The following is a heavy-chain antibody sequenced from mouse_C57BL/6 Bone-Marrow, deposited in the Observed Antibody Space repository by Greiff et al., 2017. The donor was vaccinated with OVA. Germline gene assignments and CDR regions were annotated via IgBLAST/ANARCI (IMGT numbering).Heavy chain of an antibody. CDR1: GYTFTDYN. V-gene: IGHV1-22*01. CDR2: INPNNGGT. CDR3: ARSVLRSFDY. D-gene: IGHD1-1*01. Sequence: EVQLQQSGPELVKPGASVKMSCKASGYTFTDYNMHWVKQSHGKSLEWIGYINPNNGGTSYNQQFKGKATLTVNKSSSTAYMELRSLTSEDSAVYYCARSVLRSFDYWGQGTTLTVSS. J-gene: IGHJ2*01.